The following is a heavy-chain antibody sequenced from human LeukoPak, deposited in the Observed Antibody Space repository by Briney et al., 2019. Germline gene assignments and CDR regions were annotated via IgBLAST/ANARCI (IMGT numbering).Heavy chain of an antibody. CDR3: ARAGGYGPGSYLYY. CDR1: GGSISSYY. V-gene: IGHV4-59*01. D-gene: IGHD3-10*01. Sequence: SETLSLTCTVSGGSISSYYWSWIRQPPGKGLEWIGYIYYSGSTNYNPSLKSRVTISVDTSKNQFSLKLSSVTAADTAVYYCARAGGYGPGSYLYYWGQGTLVTVSS. CDR2: IYYSGST. J-gene: IGHJ4*02.